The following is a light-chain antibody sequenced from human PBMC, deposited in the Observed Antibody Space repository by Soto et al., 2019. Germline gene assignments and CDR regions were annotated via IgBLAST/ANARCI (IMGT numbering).Light chain of an antibody. CDR2: EDN. J-gene: IGLJ1*01. Sequence: NFMLTQPLYVSESPGKTVTISCTRSSGSIASGYVQWYQQRPGSAPTSLIYEDNQRPSGVPDRFSGSIDTSSNSASLTISGLKTEDEADYYCQSYHSNHPYVFGTGTKLTVL. CDR3: QSYHSNHPYV. V-gene: IGLV6-57*03. CDR1: SGSIASGY.